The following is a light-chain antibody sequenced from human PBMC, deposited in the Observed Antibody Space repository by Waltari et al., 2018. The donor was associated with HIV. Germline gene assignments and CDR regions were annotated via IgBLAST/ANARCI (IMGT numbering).Light chain of an antibody. V-gene: IGLV2-14*01. Sequence: QSALTQPASVSGSPGQSITISCTGTSSDIGGFSYVSWYQQHPGKAPNLMHDEVSNRPSGVSNRFSAAKSANTASLTISGLQAEDEATYYCNSYTTSNTYVFGSGTKVTV. CDR1: SSDIGGFSY. CDR3: NSYTTSNTYV. CDR2: EVS. J-gene: IGLJ1*01.